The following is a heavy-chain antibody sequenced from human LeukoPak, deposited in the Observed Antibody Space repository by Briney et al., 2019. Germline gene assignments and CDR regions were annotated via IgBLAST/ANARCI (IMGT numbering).Heavy chain of an antibody. D-gene: IGHD1-26*01. CDR1: GYTFTGYY. V-gene: IGHV1-2*06. CDR3: TRETGSYHGNDY. CDR2: INPNNGAT. J-gene: IGHJ4*02. Sequence: ASVKVSCTASGYTFTGYYMHWVRQAPGQGLEWMGRINPNNGATNYAQKLQGRVTITGDTSISSAYMELSSLRSDDTAMYYCTRETGSYHGNDYWGQGTLVTVSS.